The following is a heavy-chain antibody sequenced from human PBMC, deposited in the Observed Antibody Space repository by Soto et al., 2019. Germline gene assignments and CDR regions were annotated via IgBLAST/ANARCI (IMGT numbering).Heavy chain of an antibody. CDR1: GGSISNYY. D-gene: IGHD1-26*01. J-gene: IGHJ1*01. CDR2: IYYSGST. V-gene: IGHV4-59*01. CDR3: AREATTIGNYQH. Sequence: SETLSLTCTVSGGSISNYYWSWIRQPPGKGLEWIGYIYYSGSTNYNPSLKSRVTISVDTSKTQFSLKLSSVTAADTAVYYCAREATTIGNYQHWGQGTLVTVSS.